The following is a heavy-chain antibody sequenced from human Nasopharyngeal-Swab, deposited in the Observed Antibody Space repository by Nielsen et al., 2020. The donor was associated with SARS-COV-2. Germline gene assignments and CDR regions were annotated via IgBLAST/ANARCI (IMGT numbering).Heavy chain of an antibody. CDR1: GFPFSSFG. Sequence: GESLKISCTASGFPFSSFGMHWVRQAPGTGLEWVAVIWFDGSNDYYGDAVKGRLTISRDNSKNVLYLQMNSLRVEDTAVYYCARDITGFGDGMDVWGQGTTVTVSS. D-gene: IGHD3-10*01. CDR3: ARDITGFGDGMDV. V-gene: IGHV3-33*01. CDR2: IWFDGSND. J-gene: IGHJ6*02.